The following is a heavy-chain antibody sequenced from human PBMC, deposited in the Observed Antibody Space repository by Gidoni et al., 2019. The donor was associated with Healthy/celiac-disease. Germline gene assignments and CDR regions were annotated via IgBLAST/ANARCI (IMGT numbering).Heavy chain of an antibody. CDR2: IYHSGST. V-gene: IGHV4-30-2*01. CDR3: ARTIVVVVADMWYFDL. D-gene: IGHD2-15*01. Sequence: QLQLQESGSGLVQPSPTLSLTCAVSGGSISSGGYSWSWIRQPPGKGLEWIGYIYHSGSTYYNPSLKSRVTISVDRSKNQFSLKLSSVTAADTAVYYCARTIVVVVADMWYFDLWGRGTLVTVSS. CDR1: GGSISSGGYS. J-gene: IGHJ2*01.